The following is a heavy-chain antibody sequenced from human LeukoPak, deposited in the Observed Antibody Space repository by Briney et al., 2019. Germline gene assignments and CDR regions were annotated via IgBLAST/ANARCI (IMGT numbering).Heavy chain of an antibody. D-gene: IGHD5-18*01. Sequence: GGSLRLSCAASGFTFSSYSMSWVRQAPGKGLEWVSAISGSGGSTYYADSVKGRFTISRDNSKNTLYLQMNSLRAEDTAVYYCAKGFGYSYASDYWGQGTLVTVSS. CDR3: AKGFGYSYASDY. V-gene: IGHV3-23*01. CDR2: ISGSGGST. CDR1: GFTFSSYS. J-gene: IGHJ4*02.